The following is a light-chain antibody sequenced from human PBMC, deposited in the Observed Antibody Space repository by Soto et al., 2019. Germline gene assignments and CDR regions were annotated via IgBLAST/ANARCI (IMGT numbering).Light chain of an antibody. CDR2: KES. Sequence: DIHMTQSPSTLSASVGDRVTITCRASQTISSWLVWYQQKPGKAPKLLIYKESTLKSGVPSRFSGSGSGTEFTLTISSLEPEDFAVYYCHHRGNGITFGQGTRLDIK. J-gene: IGKJ5*01. CDR1: QTISSW. CDR3: HHRGNGIT. V-gene: IGKV1-5*03.